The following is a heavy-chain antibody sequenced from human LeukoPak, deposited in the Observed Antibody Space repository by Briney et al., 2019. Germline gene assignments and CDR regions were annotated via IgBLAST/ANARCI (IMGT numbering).Heavy chain of an antibody. D-gene: IGHD3-22*01. CDR2: INPNSGGT. CDR3: ARDLYDSSGYCLNWFDP. Sequence: ASVKVSCKASGYTFTGYYMHWVRQAPGQGLEWMGRINPNSGGTNYAQKFQGRVTMTRDTSISTAYMELSRLRSDDTAVYYCARDLYDSSGYCLNWFDPWGQGTLVTVSS. CDR1: GYTFTGYY. V-gene: IGHV1-2*06. J-gene: IGHJ5*02.